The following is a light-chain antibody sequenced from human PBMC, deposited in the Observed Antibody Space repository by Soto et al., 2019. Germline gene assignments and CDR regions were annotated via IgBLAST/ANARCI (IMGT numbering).Light chain of an antibody. CDR1: SSDVGGYNY. V-gene: IGLV2-14*01. CDR3: SSYTSSSTQV. Sequence: QSALTQPASVSGSPGQSITISCTGTSSDVGGYNYVSWYQQHPGKVPKLMIYEVNNRPSGVSDRFSGSKSGNTASLTISGLQAEDEAVYYCSSYTSSSTQVLGGGTKLTVL. J-gene: IGLJ3*02. CDR2: EVN.